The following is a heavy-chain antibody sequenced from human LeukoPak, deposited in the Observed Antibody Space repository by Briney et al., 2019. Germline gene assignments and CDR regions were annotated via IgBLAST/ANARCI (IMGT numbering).Heavy chain of an antibody. CDR1: GGSISSGSYY. Sequence: PSETLSLTCTVSGGSISSGSYYWSWIRQPAGKGLEWIGRIYTSGSTNYNPSLKSRVTISVDTSKNQFSLKLSSVTAADTAVYYCARAPKYGDYVYWGQGTLVTVPS. J-gene: IGHJ4*02. V-gene: IGHV4-61*02. D-gene: IGHD4-17*01. CDR2: IYTSGST. CDR3: ARAPKYGDYVY.